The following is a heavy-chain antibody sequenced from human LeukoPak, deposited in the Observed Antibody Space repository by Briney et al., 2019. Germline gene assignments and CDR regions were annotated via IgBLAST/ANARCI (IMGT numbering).Heavy chain of an antibody. CDR2: IRYDGSNE. J-gene: IGHJ6*03. CDR3: AKEGYYYLDV. Sequence: PGGSLRLSCAASGFTFNTYGMHWVRQAPGKGLEWVAFIRYDGSNECYADSVKGRFTISRDNSENTLYLQMNTLRPEDTAVYYCAKEGYYYLDVWGKGTTVTISS. V-gene: IGHV3-30*02. CDR1: GFTFNTYG.